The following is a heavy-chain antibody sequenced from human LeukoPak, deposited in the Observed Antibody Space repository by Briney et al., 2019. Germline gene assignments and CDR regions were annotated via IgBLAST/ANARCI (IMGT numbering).Heavy chain of an antibody. CDR3: ARQGRVKRLDY. V-gene: IGHV4-59*10. J-gene: IGHJ4*02. CDR1: GGSFSGYY. CDR2: IYTSGST. D-gene: IGHD3-10*01. Sequence: SETLSLTCAVYGGSFSGYYWSWIRQPPGKGLEWIGRIYTSGSTNYNPSLKSRVTMSVDTSKNHFSLKLSSVTAADTAVYYCARQGRVKRLDYWGQGTLVTVSS.